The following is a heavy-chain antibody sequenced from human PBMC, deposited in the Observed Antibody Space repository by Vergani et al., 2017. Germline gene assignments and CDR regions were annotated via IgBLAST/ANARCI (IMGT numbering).Heavy chain of an antibody. CDR1: GYTFTDHY. V-gene: IGHV1-69-2*01. CDR3: ATPQTVTTGGMEV. CDR2: VDPEDGET. J-gene: IGHJ6*02. D-gene: IGHD4-17*01. Sequence: VQLVQSGAEVKKPWATMKLSCKVSGYTFTDHYMPLVTQAPGKGLEWMGLVDPEDGETIYAEKFKGRVTIPADTSTDTAHLELSSLRSEDTAVYYCATPQTVTTGGMEVWGQGTTVIVSS.